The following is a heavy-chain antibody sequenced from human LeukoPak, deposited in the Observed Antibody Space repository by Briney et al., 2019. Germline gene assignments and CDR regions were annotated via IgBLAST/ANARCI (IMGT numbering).Heavy chain of an antibody. Sequence: PSETLSLTCTASGGSISSYYWSWIRQPPGKGLEWIGYIYYSGSTNYNPSLKSRATISVDTSKNQFSLKLSSVTAADTAVYYCARLPSSGWYYYYYYYGMDVWGQGTTVTVSS. V-gene: IGHV4-59*08. J-gene: IGHJ6*02. CDR1: GGSISSYY. D-gene: IGHD6-19*01. CDR2: IYYSGST. CDR3: ARLPSSGWYYYYYYYGMDV.